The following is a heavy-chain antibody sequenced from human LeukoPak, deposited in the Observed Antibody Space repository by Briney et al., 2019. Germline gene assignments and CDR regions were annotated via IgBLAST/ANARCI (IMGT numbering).Heavy chain of an antibody. V-gene: IGHV1-18*01. D-gene: IGHD3/OR15-3a*01. CDR2: IRGYNGKT. J-gene: IGHJ4*02. CDR3: AAWAGTTGTDFEGPFDY. CDR1: GFTFTSHG. Sequence: ASVKVSCKASGFTFTSHGVNWVRQAPGQGLEWLGWIRGYNGKTNYAQKLQGRVIMTTDTSTNTAYMEVRSLGSDDTAVYYCAAWAGTTGTDFEGPFDYWGQGALITVSS.